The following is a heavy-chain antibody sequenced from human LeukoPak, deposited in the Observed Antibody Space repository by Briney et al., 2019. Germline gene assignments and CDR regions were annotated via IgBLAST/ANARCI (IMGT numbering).Heavy chain of an antibody. CDR1: GFTVRSNY. CDR2: IYSDGNT. J-gene: IGHJ6*03. V-gene: IGHV3-53*01. CDR3: AGDGLRSSGTPYYYQYMDV. Sequence: TGGSLRLSCEASGFTVRSNYMSWVRQAPGKGLEWVSIIYSDGNTYYSDSVKGRFTISRDNSKNTLHLQMNSLRAEDTAVYYCAGDGLRSSGTPYYYQYMDVWGKGTTVTVSS. D-gene: IGHD3-10*01.